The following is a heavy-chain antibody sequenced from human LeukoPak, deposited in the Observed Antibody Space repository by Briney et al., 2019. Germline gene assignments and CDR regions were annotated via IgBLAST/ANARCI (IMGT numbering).Heavy chain of an antibody. CDR2: ISHSGST. D-gene: IGHD4-11*01. J-gene: IGHJ4*02. CDR3: ARVNTVMATFDY. V-gene: IGHV4-38-2*02. Sequence: SETLSLTCTVSGYSFSSAYFGGWSRQPPGEGLEWIATISHSGSTYYNPSLKSRVTISADTSQNQHSLKLSSVTAADTAVYYCARVNTVMATFDYWGQGTPVTVSS. CDR1: GYSFSSAYF.